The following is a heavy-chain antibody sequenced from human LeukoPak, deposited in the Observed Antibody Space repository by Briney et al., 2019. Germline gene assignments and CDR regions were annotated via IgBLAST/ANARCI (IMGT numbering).Heavy chain of an antibody. J-gene: IGHJ4*02. V-gene: IGHV4-39*01. D-gene: IGHD1-26*01. Sequence: SETLSLTCTVSGGSISSLYYWGWIRQPPGKGLEWIGSIYYSGSTFYSPSLKSRVTISVDTSKSQFSLRLSSVTDADTAVYYCARQSLGSIVGATYWGQGTLVTVSS. CDR2: IYYSGST. CDR1: GGSISSLYY. CDR3: ARQSLGSIVGATY.